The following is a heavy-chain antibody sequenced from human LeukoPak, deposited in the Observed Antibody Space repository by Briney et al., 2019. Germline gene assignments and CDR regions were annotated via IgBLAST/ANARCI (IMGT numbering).Heavy chain of an antibody. D-gene: IGHD5-18*01. CDR1: GGSISSYY. V-gene: IGHV4-59*01. J-gene: IGHJ6*03. CDR3: ASRRSGDTAMYYYMDV. Sequence: KASETLSLTCTVSGGSISSYYWSWIRQPPGKGLEWIGNIYYSGSTNYNPSLKSRVTISVDTSKNQFSLKLSSVTAADTAVYYCASRRSGDTAMYYYMDVWGKGTTVTVSS. CDR2: IYYSGST.